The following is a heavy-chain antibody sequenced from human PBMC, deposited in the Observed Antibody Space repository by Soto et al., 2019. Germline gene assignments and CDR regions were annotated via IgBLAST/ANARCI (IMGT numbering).Heavy chain of an antibody. CDR1: GYSFSSHG. CDR3: ARDRGYRPDHFDI. V-gene: IGHV1-18*01. J-gene: IGHJ3*02. D-gene: IGHD5-18*01. Sequence: QVQLEQSGVEVKNPGASVKVSCKASGYSFSSHGISWVREAPGQGLEWMGWIGAYDGDTNFAQNLQGRVTLTTDTSTSTAYMELTSLRSDDTAMYYCARDRGYRPDHFDIWGQGTMVIVNS. CDR2: IGAYDGDT.